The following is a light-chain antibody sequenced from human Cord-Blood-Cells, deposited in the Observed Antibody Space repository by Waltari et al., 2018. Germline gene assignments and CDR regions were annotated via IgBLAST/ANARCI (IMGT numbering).Light chain of an antibody. CDR3: SSYTSSSTLV. V-gene: IGLV2-14*01. CDR2: DVS. J-gene: IGLJ3*02. CDR1: SSDVGGYNY. Sequence: SALTQPASVSGSPGQPITISCTGTSSDVGGYNYVSWYQQHPGNAPKLMIYDVSNRPSGVSNRFSGSKSGNTASLTISGLQAEDEADYYCSSYTSSSTLVFGGGTKLTVL.